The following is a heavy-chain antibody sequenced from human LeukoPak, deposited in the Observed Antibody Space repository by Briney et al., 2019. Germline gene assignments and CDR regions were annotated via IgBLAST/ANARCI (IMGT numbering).Heavy chain of an antibody. CDR2: ISRSSHAI. J-gene: IGHJ4*02. CDR3: ARFYYYDTSGYPDY. Sequence: GGSLRLSCVASEFNFNSYSMSWARQTPGKGLEWLSYISRSSHAIYYADSVKGRFTISRDNAKNSLYLQMTSLRAEDTAVYYCARFYYYDTSGYPDYWGQGTLVTVSS. V-gene: IGHV3-48*01. D-gene: IGHD3-22*01. CDR1: EFNFNSYS.